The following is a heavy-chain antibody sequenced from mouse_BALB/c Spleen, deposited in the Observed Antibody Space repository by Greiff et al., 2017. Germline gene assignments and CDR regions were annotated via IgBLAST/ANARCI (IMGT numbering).Heavy chain of an antibody. CDR3: VRGTSGEFAY. Sequence: EVKLLESGGGLVQPKGSLKLSCAASGFTFNTYAMNWVRQAPGKGLEWVARIRSKSNNYATYYADSVKDRFTISRDDSQSMLYLQMNNLKTEDTAMYYCVRGTSGEFAYWGQGTLVTVSA. CDR1: GFTFNTYA. J-gene: IGHJ3*01. V-gene: IGHV10-1*02. D-gene: IGHD1-3*01. CDR2: IRSKSNNYAT.